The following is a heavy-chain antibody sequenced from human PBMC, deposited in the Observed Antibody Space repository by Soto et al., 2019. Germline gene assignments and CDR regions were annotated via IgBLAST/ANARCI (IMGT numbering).Heavy chain of an antibody. V-gene: IGHV4-31*03. Sequence: QVQLQESGPGLVKPSETLALSCTVSGDSISSGGDYWNWIRQHSERGLEWIGYMQSGGRIYYKPSLKSRLTMSMDTSKIPFSLNLTSVTVADTDVYFCSSDRLSGIVPVGMDVWGRVTTVTVSS. J-gene: IGHJ6*02. CDR1: GDSISSGGDY. CDR3: SSDRLSGIVPVGMDV. CDR2: MQSGGRI. D-gene: IGHD2-21*01.